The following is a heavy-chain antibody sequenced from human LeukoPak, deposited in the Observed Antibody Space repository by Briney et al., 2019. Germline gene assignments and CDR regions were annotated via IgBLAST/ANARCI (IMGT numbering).Heavy chain of an antibody. CDR2: ISGSGGST. V-gene: IGHV3-23*01. CDR3: ATLYCSGGSCQAP. D-gene: IGHD2-15*01. CDR1: GFTFSSYA. J-gene: IGHJ5*02. Sequence: GGSLRLSCAASGFTFSSYAMSWVRQAPGKGLEWVSAISGSGGSTYYADSVKGRFNISRDNSRNTLYLQMNSLRAGDTAVYYCATLYCSGGSCQAPWGQGTLVTVSS.